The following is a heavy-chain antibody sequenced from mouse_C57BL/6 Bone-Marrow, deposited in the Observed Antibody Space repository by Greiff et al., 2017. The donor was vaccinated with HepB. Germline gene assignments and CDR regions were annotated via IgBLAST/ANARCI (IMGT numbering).Heavy chain of an antibody. Sequence: VQLQQPGAELVRPGTSVKLSCKASGYTFTSYWMHRVKQRPGQGLEWIGVIDPSDSYTNYNQKFKGKATLTVDTSSSTAYMQLSSLTSEDSAVYYCARGGLPYYFDYWGQGTTLTVSS. CDR1: GYTFTSYW. CDR3: ARGGLPYYFDY. V-gene: IGHV1-59*01. J-gene: IGHJ2*01. CDR2: IDPSDSYT. D-gene: IGHD2-4*01.